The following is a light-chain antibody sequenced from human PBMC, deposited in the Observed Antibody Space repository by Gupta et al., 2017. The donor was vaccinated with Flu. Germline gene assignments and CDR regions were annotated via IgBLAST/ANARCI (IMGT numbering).Light chain of an antibody. V-gene: IGLV6-57*03. CDR2: DGN. J-gene: IGLJ3*02. CDR3: QSYDDDNRGV. CDR1: SGNIASHS. Sequence: FTLTQPHSVSAAPGGTATLSCTRSSGNIASHSVQWYQQRPGSVPTTLIYDGNKRPSGVPDRFSASIDMSSNSASLTISGLEPADEADYYCQSYDDDNRGVFGGGTKLTV.